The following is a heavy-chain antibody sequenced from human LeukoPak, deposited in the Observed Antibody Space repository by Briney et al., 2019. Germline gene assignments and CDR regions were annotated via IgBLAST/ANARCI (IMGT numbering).Heavy chain of an antibody. J-gene: IGHJ4*02. CDR3: ARSYTGYDL. Sequence: SGGSLRLSCAASGFTFSSYSMNWVRQAPGKGLDWISGINSDSSAIYYVDSVKGRFTISRDNAKNSLYLQMNSLRAEDTAVYYCARSYTGYDLWGQGTLVTVSS. CDR1: GFTFSSYS. D-gene: IGHD5-12*01. V-gene: IGHV3-48*01. CDR2: INSDSSAI.